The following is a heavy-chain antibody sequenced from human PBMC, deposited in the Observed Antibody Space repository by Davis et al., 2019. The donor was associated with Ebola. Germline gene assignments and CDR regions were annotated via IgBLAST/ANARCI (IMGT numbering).Heavy chain of an antibody. V-gene: IGHV3-23*01. Sequence: PGGSLRLSCAASGLTSSSYAMSWVRQAPGKGLEWVSDISGSGGSTHYADSVKGRFTISRDKAKNTVFLQMNSLRVEDTAVYYCVKGAPFILSPFDYWGQGTLVTVAS. J-gene: IGHJ4*02. CDR3: VKGAPFILSPFDY. CDR2: ISGSGGST. CDR1: GLTSSSYA.